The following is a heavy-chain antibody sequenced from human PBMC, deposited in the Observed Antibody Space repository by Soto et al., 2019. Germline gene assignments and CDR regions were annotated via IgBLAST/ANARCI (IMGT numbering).Heavy chain of an antibody. J-gene: IGHJ4*02. D-gene: IGHD1-26*01. CDR2: VLSKAHGGTI. Sequence: EVQLVESGGGLVKPGGSLRLSCAASGFTFSDARMNWVRQAPGKGLEWVGRVLSKAHGGTIDYTAPVKGRFTISKDESTNTLFLQMNSLKTEDTAVYYCTSCLPRAWESHGHWGQGTLVTVSS. V-gene: IGHV3-15*01. CDR3: TSCLPRAWESHGH. CDR1: GFTFSDAR.